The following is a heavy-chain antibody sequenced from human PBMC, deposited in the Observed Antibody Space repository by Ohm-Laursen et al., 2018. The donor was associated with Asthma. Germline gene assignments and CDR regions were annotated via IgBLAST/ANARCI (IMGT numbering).Heavy chain of an antibody. CDR3: NTRAYNWNDVGFDY. CDR1: GFTFSNAW. D-gene: IGHD1-20*01. CDR2: IKSKTDGGTT. V-gene: IGHV3-15*01. Sequence: SLRLSCTASGFTFSNAWMSWVRQAPGKGLEWVGRIKSKTDGGTTDYAAPVKGRFTISRDDSKNTLYLQMNSLKTEDTAVYYCNTRAYNWNDVGFDYWGQGTLVTVSS. J-gene: IGHJ4*02.